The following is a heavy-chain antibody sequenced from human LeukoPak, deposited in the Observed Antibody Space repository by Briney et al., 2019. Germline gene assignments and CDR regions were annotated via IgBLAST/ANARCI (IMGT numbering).Heavy chain of an antibody. Sequence: PSETLSLTCTVSGGSISSYYWSWIRQPPGKGLEWIGYIYYSGSTDYNPSLKSRVTISVDTSKNQFSLKLSSVTAADTAVYYCARDQSGPEDAFDIWGQGTMVTVSS. CDR2: IYYSGST. CDR3: ARDQSGPEDAFDI. V-gene: IGHV4-59*12. CDR1: GGSISSYY. J-gene: IGHJ3*02. D-gene: IGHD5-12*01.